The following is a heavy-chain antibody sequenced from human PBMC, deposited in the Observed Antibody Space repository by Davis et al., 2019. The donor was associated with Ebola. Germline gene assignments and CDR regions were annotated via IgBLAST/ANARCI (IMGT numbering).Heavy chain of an antibody. J-gene: IGHJ6*04. V-gene: IGHV3-53*01. CDR3: AKSGLSFGVVKYHYGMDV. Sequence: GGSLRLSCAASGFSVSSNYMNWVRQAPGKGLEWVSVIYSGGTTYYADSVKGRFTISRDNSKKTLYLQMNSLRAEDTAVYYCAKSGLSFGVVKYHYGMDVWGKGTTVTVSS. D-gene: IGHD3-3*01. CDR2: IYSGGTT. CDR1: GFSVSSNY.